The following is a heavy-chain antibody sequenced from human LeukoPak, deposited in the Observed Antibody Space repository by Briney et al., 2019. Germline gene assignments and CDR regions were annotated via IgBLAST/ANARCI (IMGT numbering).Heavy chain of an antibody. CDR3: ARVKANPRITMIVDKYYFDY. CDR2: ISYDGSNK. J-gene: IGHJ4*02. D-gene: IGHD3-22*01. Sequence: GRSLRLSCAASGFTFSSYAMHWVRQAPGKGLEWVAVISYDGSNKYYADSVKGRFTISRDNSKNTLYLQMNSLRAEDTAVYYCARVKANPRITMIVDKYYFDYWGQGTLVTVSS. CDR1: GFTFSSYA. V-gene: IGHV3-30*04.